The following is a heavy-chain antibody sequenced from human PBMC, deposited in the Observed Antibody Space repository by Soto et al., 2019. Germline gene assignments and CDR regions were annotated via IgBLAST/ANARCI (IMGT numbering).Heavy chain of an antibody. D-gene: IGHD1-26*01. V-gene: IGHV3-30-3*01. CDR3: ARDKGKWELNFDY. CDR1: GFTFSSYA. Sequence: QVQLVESGGGVVQPGRSLRLSCAASGFTFSSYAMHWVRQAPGKGLEWVAVISYDGSNKYYADSVKGRFTISRDNSKNTLYLQMNSLRAEDTAVYYCARDKGKWELNFDYWGQGTLVIVSS. J-gene: IGHJ4*02. CDR2: ISYDGSNK.